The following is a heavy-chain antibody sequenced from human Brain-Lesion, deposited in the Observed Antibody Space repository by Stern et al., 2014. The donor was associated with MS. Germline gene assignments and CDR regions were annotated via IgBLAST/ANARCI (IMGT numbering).Heavy chain of an antibody. CDR3: ARAVRNQLLSEY. CDR2: MNPYSGNT. CDR1: GYPFSSYD. Sequence: QMQLVQSGAEVKKPGASVKVSCKASGYPFSSYDITWVRQASGHGLEWMGWMNPYSGNTGYAQKFKGRVSMTSDPSISTVYMELTSLTSDDTAVYFCARAVRNQLLSEYWGQGTLVTVSS. J-gene: IGHJ4*02. D-gene: IGHD2-2*01. V-gene: IGHV1-8*01.